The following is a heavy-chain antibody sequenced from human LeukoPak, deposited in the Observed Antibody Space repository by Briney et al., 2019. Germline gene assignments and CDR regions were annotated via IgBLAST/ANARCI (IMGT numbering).Heavy chain of an antibody. J-gene: IGHJ3*02. CDR3: ARGEGRTAMVNDAFDI. CDR1: GYTFTSYY. V-gene: IGHV1-46*01. Sequence: ASVKVSCKASGYTFTSYYMHWVRQAPGQGLEWMGIINPSGGSTSYAQKFQGRVTMTRDMSTSTVYMELSSLRSEDTAVYYCARGEGRTAMVNDAFDIWGQGTMVTVSS. CDR2: INPSGGST. D-gene: IGHD5-18*01.